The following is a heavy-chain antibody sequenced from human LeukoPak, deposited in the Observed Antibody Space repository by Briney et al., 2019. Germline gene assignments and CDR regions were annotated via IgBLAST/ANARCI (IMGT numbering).Heavy chain of an antibody. CDR2: IYSGGST. D-gene: IGHD3-22*01. J-gene: IGHJ6*03. V-gene: IGHV3-53*01. CDR3: AGTYYYDSSGYPVYYYYYMDV. CDR1: GITVSSNY. Sequence: PGGSLRLSCAASGITVSSNYMSWVRQAPGKGLEWVSVIYSGGSTYYADSVKGRFTISRDNSKNTLYLQMNSLRAEDTAVYYCAGTYYYDSSGYPVYYYYYMDVWGKGTTVTISS.